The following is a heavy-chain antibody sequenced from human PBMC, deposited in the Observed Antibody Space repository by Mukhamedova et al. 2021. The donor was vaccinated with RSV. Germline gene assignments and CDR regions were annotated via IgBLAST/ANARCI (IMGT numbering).Heavy chain of an antibody. J-gene: IGHJ4*02. V-gene: IGHV3-23*01. CDR2: ISGSGGST. Sequence: SWVRQAPGKGLEWVSAISGSGGSTYYADSVKGRFTISRDNSKNTLYLQMNSLRAEDTAVYYCAKDWGMWGSGGLAPSFDYWGQGT. D-gene: IGHD3-10*01. CDR3: AKDWGMWGSGGLAPSFDY.